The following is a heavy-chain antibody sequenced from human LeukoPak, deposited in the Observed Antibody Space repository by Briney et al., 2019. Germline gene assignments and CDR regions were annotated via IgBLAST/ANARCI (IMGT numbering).Heavy chain of an antibody. D-gene: IGHD6-19*01. CDR2: IYTSGST. Sequence: SETLSLTCTVSGGSISSYYWSWIRQPAGKGLEWIGRIYTSGSTNYNPSLKSRVTMSVDTSENQFSLKLSSVTAADTAVYYCARGEQWLNWFDPWGQGTLVTVSS. J-gene: IGHJ5*02. CDR1: GGSISSYY. CDR3: ARGEQWLNWFDP. V-gene: IGHV4-4*07.